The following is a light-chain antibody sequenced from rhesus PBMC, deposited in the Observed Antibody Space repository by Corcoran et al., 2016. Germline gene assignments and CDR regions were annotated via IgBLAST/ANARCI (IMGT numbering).Light chain of an antibody. CDR3: HQYSNWPRP. CDR2: DAT. CDR1: QSVSSS. Sequence: EIVLTQSPATLSLSPGERATLSCRASQSVSSSLAWYQQKPGQTPRLLIYDATNRATGIPDRFSGRGSGTDFTLTISSLEPEDVGIYYCHQYSNWPRPFGQGTKVEIK. J-gene: IGKJ1*01. V-gene: IGKV3-35*01.